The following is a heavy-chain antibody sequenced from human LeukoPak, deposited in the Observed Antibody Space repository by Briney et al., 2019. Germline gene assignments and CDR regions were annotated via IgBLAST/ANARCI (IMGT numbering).Heavy chain of an antibody. CDR1: GGSFSNYY. V-gene: IGHV4-34*01. CDR3: ARRKNTAIAMVRGVRGGLNWFDP. J-gene: IGHJ5*02. Sequence: SETLSLTCAVYGGSFSNYYWSWIRQPPGKGLEWIGEINHSGSTNYNPSLKSRVTISVDTSKNQFSLKLSSVPAADTAVYYCARRKNTAIAMVRGVRGGLNWFDPWGQGTLVTVSS. D-gene: IGHD3-10*01. CDR2: INHSGST.